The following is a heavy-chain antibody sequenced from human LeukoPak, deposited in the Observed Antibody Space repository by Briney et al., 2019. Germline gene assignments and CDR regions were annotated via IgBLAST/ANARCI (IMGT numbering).Heavy chain of an antibody. V-gene: IGHV4-39*07. CDR2: IYYSGST. CDR3: ARGRVYYDFWSGYPRYNWFDP. Sequence: SETLSLTCTVSGGSISSSSYYWGWIRQPPGKGLEWIGSIYYSGSTYYNPSLKSRVTISVDTSKNQFSLKLSSVTAADTAVYYCARGRVYYDFWSGYPRYNWFDPWGQGTLVTVSS. D-gene: IGHD3-3*01. J-gene: IGHJ5*02. CDR1: GGSISSSSYY.